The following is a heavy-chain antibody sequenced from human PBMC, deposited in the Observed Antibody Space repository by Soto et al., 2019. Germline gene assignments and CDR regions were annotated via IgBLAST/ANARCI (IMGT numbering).Heavy chain of an antibody. Sequence: SVKVYCKASGGAFSSYAISWLRQAPGQGLEWMGGIIPIFGTANYAQKFQGRVTITADESTSTAYMELSSLRSEDTAVYYCASLAAVDTAMVIDYWGQGTLVTVSS. D-gene: IGHD5-18*01. CDR2: IIPIFGTA. CDR3: ASLAAVDTAMVIDY. J-gene: IGHJ4*02. CDR1: GGAFSSYA. V-gene: IGHV1-69*13.